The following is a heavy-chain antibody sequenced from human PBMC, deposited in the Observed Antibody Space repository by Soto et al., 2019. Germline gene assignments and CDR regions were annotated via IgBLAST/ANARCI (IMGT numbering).Heavy chain of an antibody. CDR3: ARDPITAAIHFDY. CDR2: INAGNGNT. CDR1: GYTFTSYA. Sequence: GASVKVSCKASGYTFTSYAMQWVRQAPGQRLEWMGWINAGNGNTKYSQKFQDRITITRDTSATTAYMELSSLRSEDTAVYYCARDPITAAIHFDYWGQGTLVTVSS. J-gene: IGHJ4*02. V-gene: IGHV1-3*01. D-gene: IGHD6-13*01.